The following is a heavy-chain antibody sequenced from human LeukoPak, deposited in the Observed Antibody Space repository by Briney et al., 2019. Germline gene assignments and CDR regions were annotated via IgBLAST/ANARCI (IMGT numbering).Heavy chain of an antibody. V-gene: IGHV3-74*01. J-gene: IGHJ4*02. D-gene: IGHD1-26*01. CDR3: ARDEKIVGASGQDY. Sequence: GGSLRLSCAASGFTFGSYWMHWVRQAPGKGLVWVSRINTDGGDTIYADSVKGRFTITRDNAKNTLFLQMNSLRAEDTAVYYCARDEKIVGASGQDYWGQGTLVTVSS. CDR1: GFTFGSYW. CDR2: INTDGGDT.